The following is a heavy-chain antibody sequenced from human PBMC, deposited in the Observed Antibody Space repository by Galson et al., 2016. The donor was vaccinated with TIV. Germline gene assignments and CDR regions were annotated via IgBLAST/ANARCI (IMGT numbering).Heavy chain of an antibody. CDR3: ARGFGVLTGNYLPKDFDY. V-gene: IGHV1-2*02. J-gene: IGHJ4*02. Sequence: SVKVSCKASGYKFIGYHVHWVRQAPGQGLEWMGWIKPNRGDTNVAQKFRGRVTMTRDTSITTAYLELSGLRSDDTAVYYCARGFGVLTGNYLPKDFDYWGQGTLVTASS. CDR2: IKPNRGDT. CDR1: GYKFIGYH. D-gene: IGHD3-9*01.